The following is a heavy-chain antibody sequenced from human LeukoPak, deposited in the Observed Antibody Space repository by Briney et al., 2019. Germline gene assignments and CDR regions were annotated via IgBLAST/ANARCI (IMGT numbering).Heavy chain of an antibody. V-gene: IGHV4-34*01. CDR1: GGSISGYY. CDR3: ARVGAVWYCSSTSCISVFDY. Sequence: TSETLSLTCAVYGGSISGYYWSWIRQPPGKGLEWIGEINHSGSTNYNPSLKSRVTISVDTSKNQFSLKLSSVTAADTAVYYCARVGAVWYCSSTSCISVFDYWGQGTLVTVSS. D-gene: IGHD2-2*01. J-gene: IGHJ4*02. CDR2: INHSGST.